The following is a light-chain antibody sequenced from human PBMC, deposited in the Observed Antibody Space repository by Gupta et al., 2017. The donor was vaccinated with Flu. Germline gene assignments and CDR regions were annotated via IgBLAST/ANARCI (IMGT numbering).Light chain of an antibody. CDR3: AAWDDSLNGRV. CDR2: SNN. J-gene: IGLJ3*02. CDR1: SSNIGINT. V-gene: IGLV1-44*01. Sequence: QSVLPRPPPPSGTPGRRVTISCSGSSSNIGINTVNWYQQLPGTAPKLLIYSNNQRPSGVPDRFSGSKSGTSASLAISGLQSEDEAYYYCAAWDDSLNGRVFGGGTKLTVL.